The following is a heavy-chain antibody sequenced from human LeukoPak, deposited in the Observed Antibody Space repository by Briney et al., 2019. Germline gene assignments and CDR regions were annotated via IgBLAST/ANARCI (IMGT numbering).Heavy chain of an antibody. CDR1: GYTFTSYG. CDR3: ARDGKPYYNILTGHEDYYYGLDV. CDR2: ISAYNANT. V-gene: IGHV1-18*01. Sequence: ASVKVSCKASGYTFTSYGISRVRQAPGQGLEWMGWISAYNANTNYAHNLQGRVTLTTDTSTNTAYMELRTLRSDDTAVYYCARDGKPYYNILTGHEDYYYGLDVWGQGTTVTVSS. D-gene: IGHD3-9*01. J-gene: IGHJ6*02.